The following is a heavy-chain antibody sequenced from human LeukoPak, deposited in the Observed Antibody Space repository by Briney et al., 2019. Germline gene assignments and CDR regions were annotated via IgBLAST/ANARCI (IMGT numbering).Heavy chain of an antibody. CDR3: ASAIFVENAFDI. D-gene: IGHD3-3*01. CDR1: GYSISSGYY. CDR2: IYHSGST. V-gene: IGHV4-38-2*02. J-gene: IGHJ3*02. Sequence: SETLSLTCTVSGYSISSGYYWGWIRQPPGKGLEWIGSIYHSGSTYYNPSLKSRVTISVDTSKNQFSLKLSSVTAADTAVYYCASAIFVENAFDIWGQGTMVTVSS.